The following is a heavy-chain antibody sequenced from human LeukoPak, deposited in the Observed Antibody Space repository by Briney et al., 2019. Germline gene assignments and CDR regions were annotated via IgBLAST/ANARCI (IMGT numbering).Heavy chain of an antibody. J-gene: IGHJ4*02. V-gene: IGHV3-23*01. CDR1: GFTFSTYA. CDR3: AKDNADYPIYYFGS. CDR2: ISGSGGGK. Sequence: GGSLRLSCAASGFTFSTYAMNWVRQAPGKGLEWVSGISGSGGGKFYADSVKGRFTISRDKSKSTLYLQMNSLKAEDAAVYYCAKDNADYPIYYFGSWGQGTLVTVSS. D-gene: IGHD3-16*01.